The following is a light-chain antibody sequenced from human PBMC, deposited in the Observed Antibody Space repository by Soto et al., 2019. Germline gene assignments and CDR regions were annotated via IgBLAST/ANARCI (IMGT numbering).Light chain of an antibody. Sequence: EIVLTQSPAPLSSFPGARFTLSCRASHYINTRLAWYQHRPGQAPRLLIYQTSLRAAGIPARFSASGSGTDFTLTISDVQPEDFALYYCHQRQSWPRTFGQGTKVDI. CDR3: HQRQSWPRT. J-gene: IGKJ1*01. V-gene: IGKV3-11*01. CDR2: QTS. CDR1: HYINTR.